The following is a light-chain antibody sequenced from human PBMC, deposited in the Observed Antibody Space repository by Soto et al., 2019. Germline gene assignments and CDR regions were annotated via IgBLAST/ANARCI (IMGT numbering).Light chain of an antibody. J-gene: IGLJ1*01. V-gene: IGLV1-51*02. CDR1: SSNIANYY. CDR3: GTWDSSLSGVV. CDR2: ENN. Sequence: QSVLTQPPSVSAAPGQKVTISCSGSSSNIANYYVSWFQQLPGTAPKLLIYENNKRPSGIPGRLSGSKSGTSATLGITGLQTGDEADYYCGTWDSSLSGVVFGTGTKLTVL.